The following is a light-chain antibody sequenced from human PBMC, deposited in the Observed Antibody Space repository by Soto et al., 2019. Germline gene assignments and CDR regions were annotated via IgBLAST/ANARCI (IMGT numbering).Light chain of an antibody. CDR1: QTVSSNF. Sequence: EIVMTQSPATLSVSPGERATLSCRASQTVSSNFLAWYQQRPGQAPRLLIYGASSRATGIPDRFSGSGSGTDFTLTICRLEPEDLAVYYCQQYGTSPETFGQGTKVDIK. J-gene: IGKJ1*01. V-gene: IGKV3-20*01. CDR3: QQYGTSPET. CDR2: GAS.